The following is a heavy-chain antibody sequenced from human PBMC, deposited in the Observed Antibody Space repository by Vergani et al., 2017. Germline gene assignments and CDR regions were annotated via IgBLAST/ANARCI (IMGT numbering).Heavy chain of an antibody. J-gene: IGHJ3*02. D-gene: IGHD4-17*01. V-gene: IGHV4-31*03. CDR3: ARRFMGHGVLRIAFDI. Sequence: QVQLQESGPGLVKPSQTLSLTCTVSGGSISSGGYYWSWIRQHPGKGLEWIGYIYYSASTYYNPSLKSRVTISVDTSKNQFSLKLSSVTAADTAVYYCARRFMGHGVLRIAFDIWGQGTMVTVSS. CDR2: IYYSAST. CDR1: GGSISSGGYY.